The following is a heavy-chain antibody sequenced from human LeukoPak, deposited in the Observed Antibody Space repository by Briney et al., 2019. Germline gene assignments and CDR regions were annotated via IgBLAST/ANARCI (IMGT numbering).Heavy chain of an antibody. V-gene: IGHV3-15*07. J-gene: IGHJ4*02. D-gene: IGHD3-22*01. CDR1: GLTLSNVW. CDR2: IKSKTAGGTT. Sequence: GGSLRLSCAVSGLTLSNVWMNWVRQAPGKGLEWVGRIKSKTAGGTTDFAAPVKGRFSISRDDSQNMLYLQMNSLTSEDSAVYYCAQGSGQYYEYWGQGTLATVSS. CDR3: AQGSGQYYEY.